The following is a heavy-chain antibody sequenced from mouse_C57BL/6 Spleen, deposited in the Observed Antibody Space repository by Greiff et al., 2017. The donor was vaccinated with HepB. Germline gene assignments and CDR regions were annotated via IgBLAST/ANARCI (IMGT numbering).Heavy chain of an antibody. Sequence: EVQLQQSVAELVRPGASVKLSCTASGFNIKNTYMHWVKQRPEQGLEWIGRIDPANGNTKYAPKFQGKATITADTSSNTAYLQLSSLTSEDTAIYYWARGFGYQSSYWYFDVWGTGTTVTVSS. CDR1: GFNIKNTY. CDR3: ARGFGYQSSYWYFDV. V-gene: IGHV14-3*01. J-gene: IGHJ1*03. CDR2: IDPANGNT. D-gene: IGHD2-2*01.